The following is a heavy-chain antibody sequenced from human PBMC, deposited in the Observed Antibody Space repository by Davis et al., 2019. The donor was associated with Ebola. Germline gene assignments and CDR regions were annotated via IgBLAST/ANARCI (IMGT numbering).Heavy chain of an antibody. CDR1: GFTFSSYW. D-gene: IGHD6-19*01. CDR2: IRSKANNYAT. J-gene: IGHJ4*02. CDR3: TSTVAGTDLDY. V-gene: IGHV3-73*01. Sequence: GGSLRLSCAASGFTFSSYWMHWVRQASGKGLEWVGRIRSKANNYATAYVASVKGRFTISRDDSKNTAYLQMNSLKTEDTAVYYCTSTVAGTDLDYWGQGTLVTVSS.